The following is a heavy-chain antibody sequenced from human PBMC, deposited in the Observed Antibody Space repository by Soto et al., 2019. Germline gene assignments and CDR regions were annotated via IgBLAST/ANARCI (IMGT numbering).Heavy chain of an antibody. CDR3: AKGRGGSGSLTPRVDF. CDR1: GFTFNNYA. Sequence: EVQLLESGGGLVQPGGSLRLSCAASGFTFNNYAMTWVRQAPGKGLEWVSAISGGGDTTSYADSVKGRFTVSRAGSKSAVDVQMSSLRAEDTALYYCAKGRGGSGSLTPRVDFWGQGTLVTVSS. V-gene: IGHV3-23*01. CDR2: ISGGGDTT. J-gene: IGHJ4*02. D-gene: IGHD3-10*01.